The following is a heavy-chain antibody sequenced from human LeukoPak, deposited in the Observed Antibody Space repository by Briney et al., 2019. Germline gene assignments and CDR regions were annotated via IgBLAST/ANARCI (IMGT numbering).Heavy chain of an antibody. V-gene: IGHV4-61*08. CDR2: IYYSGST. CDR3: ARAPLITMIEEYAFDI. D-gene: IGHD3-22*01. CDR1: GGSISSGGYH. J-gene: IGHJ3*02. Sequence: PSQTLSLTCTVSGGSISSGGYHWSWIRQHPGKGLEWIGYIYYSGSTNYNPSLKSRVTISVDTSKNQFSLKLSSVTAADTAVYYCARAPLITMIEEYAFDIWGQGTMVTVSS.